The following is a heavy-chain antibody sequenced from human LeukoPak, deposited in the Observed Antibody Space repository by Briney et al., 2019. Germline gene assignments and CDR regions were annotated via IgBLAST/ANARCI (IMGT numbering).Heavy chain of an antibody. CDR1: GFTFSSFG. Sequence: GGSLRLSCAASGFTFSSFGMHWVRQAPGKGLEWVASIWSDGSNGNYADSVKGRFTIPRDNSMNTLYLQMNSLRAEDTAVYYCAKDWSGPLDYWGQGTRVTVSS. J-gene: IGHJ4*02. V-gene: IGHV3-30*02. CDR3: AKDWSGPLDY. CDR2: IWSDGSNG. D-gene: IGHD3/OR15-3a*01.